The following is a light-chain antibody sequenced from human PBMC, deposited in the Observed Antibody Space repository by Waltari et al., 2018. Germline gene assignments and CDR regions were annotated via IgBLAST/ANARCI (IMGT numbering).Light chain of an antibody. CDR2: KDS. J-gene: IGLJ2*01. CDR3: QSADREDTYVV. Sequence: SYELTQPPSVSVSPGQTAGITCSGDALPKQYAYWCQQKPGQAPVLVIYKDSERPSGIPERFSGSSSGTTVTLTIRGVQAEDEADYYCQSADREDTYVVFGGGTKLTVL. V-gene: IGLV3-25*03. CDR1: ALPKQY.